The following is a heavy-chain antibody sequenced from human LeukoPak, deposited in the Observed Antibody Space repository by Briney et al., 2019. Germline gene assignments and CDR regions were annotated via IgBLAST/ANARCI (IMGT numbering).Heavy chain of an antibody. CDR1: GYTFTGYC. Sequence: GASVKVSCKASGYTFTGYCMHWVRQAPGQGLEWMGWINPNSGGTNYAQKFQGWVTMTRDTSISTAYMELSRLRSDDTAVYYCARGLYGAPYYYYMDVWGKGTTVTVSS. CDR2: INPNSGGT. V-gene: IGHV1-2*04. CDR3: ARGLYGAPYYYYMDV. D-gene: IGHD3-10*02. J-gene: IGHJ6*03.